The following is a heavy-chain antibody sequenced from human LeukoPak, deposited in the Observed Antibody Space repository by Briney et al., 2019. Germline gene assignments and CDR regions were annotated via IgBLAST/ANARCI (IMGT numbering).Heavy chain of an antibody. CDR1: GDSISSGSYY. CDR2: IYISGTT. V-gene: IGHV4-61*02. J-gene: IGHJ4*02. Sequence: SETLSLTCTVSGDSISSGSYYWSWIRQPAGKGLEWIGRIYISGTTNYNPSLKSRVTISADTSKNQFSLKLSSVTAADTAVYYCARSKGDSSSRYFDDWGQGTLLTVSS. CDR3: ARSKGDSSSRYFDD. D-gene: IGHD6-6*01.